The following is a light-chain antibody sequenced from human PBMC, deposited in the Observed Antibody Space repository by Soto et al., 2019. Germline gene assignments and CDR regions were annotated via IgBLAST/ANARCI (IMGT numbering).Light chain of an antibody. Sequence: IVLTQSPGTLSLSPGERATLSCRASQSVSSNYLAWYQQKPGQAPRLLIYDASRRVTGIPDRFSGSGSGTDFTLTITRLEPEDFAVYYCQQYGRSPPITFGLGTRLEIK. CDR2: DAS. J-gene: IGKJ5*01. V-gene: IGKV3-20*01. CDR1: QSVSSNY. CDR3: QQYGRSPPIT.